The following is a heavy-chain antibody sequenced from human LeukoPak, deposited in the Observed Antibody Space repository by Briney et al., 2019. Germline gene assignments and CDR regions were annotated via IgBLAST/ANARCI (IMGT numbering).Heavy chain of an antibody. V-gene: IGHV1-46*01. D-gene: IGHD6-6*01. CDR2: INPSGGST. CDR1: GYTFTSYY. Sequence: ASVKVSCKASGYTFTSYYMHWVRQAPGQGLEWMGIINPSGGSTSYAQKFQGRVTTTRDMSTSTVYMELSSLRSEDTAVYYCALSVGQLVPRVLDYWGQGTLVTVSS. CDR3: ALSVGQLVPRVLDY. J-gene: IGHJ4*02.